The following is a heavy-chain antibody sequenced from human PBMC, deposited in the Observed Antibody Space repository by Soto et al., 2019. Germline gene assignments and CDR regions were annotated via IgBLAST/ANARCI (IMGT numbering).Heavy chain of an antibody. CDR1: GGTFSSYA. D-gene: IGHD2-15*01. J-gene: IGHJ4*02. CDR3: STGYCSGGSCYPPPYCDY. CDR2: IIPIFGTA. V-gene: IGHV1-69*06. Sequence: QVQLVQSGAEVKKPGSSVNVSCKASGGTFSSYASSWVRQAPGQGLEWMGGIIPIFGTANYAQKFQGRVTSTADKSTSTAYMELSSLRSEDTAVYYCSTGYCSGGSCYPPPYCDYWGQGTLVTVSS.